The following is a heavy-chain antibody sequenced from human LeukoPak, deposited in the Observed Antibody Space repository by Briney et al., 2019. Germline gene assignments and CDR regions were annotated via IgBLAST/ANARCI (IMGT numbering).Heavy chain of an antibody. V-gene: IGHV1-69*13. Sequence: ASVKVSCKASGGTFSSYAISWVRQAPGQGLEWMGGIIPIFGTANYAQKFQGRVTITADESPSTAYMELSSLRSEDTAVYYCARGLLSYGAPSHFDYWGQGTLVTVSS. D-gene: IGHD4-17*01. J-gene: IGHJ4*02. CDR3: ARGLLSYGAPSHFDY. CDR2: IIPIFGTA. CDR1: GGTFSSYA.